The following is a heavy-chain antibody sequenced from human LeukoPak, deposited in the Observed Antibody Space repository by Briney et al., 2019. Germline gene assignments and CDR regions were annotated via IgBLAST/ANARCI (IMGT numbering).Heavy chain of an antibody. D-gene: IGHD5/OR15-5a*01. CDR3: ARGKSKRLDV. CDR2: TYYRSKWYN. V-gene: IGHV6-1*01. Sequence: SHTLSLTCAISGDNVSSNSGTWNWIRQSPSTGLEWLGRTYYRSKWYNDYAVSVKSRITITPDTSKNHFSLQLNSVTPDDTAVYYCARGKSKRLDVWGQGTTVTVSS. J-gene: IGHJ6*02. CDR1: GDNVSSNSGT.